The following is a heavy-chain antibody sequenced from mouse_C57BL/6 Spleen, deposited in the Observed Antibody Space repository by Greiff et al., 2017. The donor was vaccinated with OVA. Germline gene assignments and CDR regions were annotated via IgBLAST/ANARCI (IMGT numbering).Heavy chain of an antibody. V-gene: IGHV1-80*01. CDR2: IYPGDGDT. CDR1: GYAFSSYW. D-gene: IGHD1-1*01. Sequence: VQLQESGAELVKPGASVKISCKASGYAFSSYWMNWVKQRPGKGLEWIGQIYPGDGDTNYNGKFKGKATLTADKSSSTAYMQLSSLTSEDSAVYFCARSPIYSYFDYWGQGTTLTVSS. CDR3: ARSPIYSYFDY. J-gene: IGHJ2*01.